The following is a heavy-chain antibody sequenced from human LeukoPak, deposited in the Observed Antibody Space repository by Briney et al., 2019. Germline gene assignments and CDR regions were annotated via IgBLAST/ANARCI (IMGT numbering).Heavy chain of an antibody. Sequence: GGSLRLSCAVSGFTFRDYYMSWIRQAPGKGLEWVSYISSSGSTIYYADSVKGRFTISRDNAKNSLYLQMNSLRAEDTAVYYCAKAGNYDSSGYYRNWGQGTLVTVSS. V-gene: IGHV3-11*01. CDR1: GFTFRDYY. CDR2: ISSSGSTI. CDR3: AKAGNYDSSGYYRN. J-gene: IGHJ4*02. D-gene: IGHD3-22*01.